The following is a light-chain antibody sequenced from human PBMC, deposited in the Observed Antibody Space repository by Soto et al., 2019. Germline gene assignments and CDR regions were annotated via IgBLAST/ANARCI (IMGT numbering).Light chain of an antibody. V-gene: IGKV1-17*01. CDR2: AAS. CDR1: QGIRND. J-gene: IGKJ4*01. CDR3: VQHNNYPPLT. Sequence: DIQMTQSPSSLSSSVGDRVTLTGRASQGIRNDLAWYQQKPGKAPKRLIYAASTLQSGVPSRFSGSGYGTEFTLTISGLQPEDFATYFCVQHNNYPPLTFGGGTQVAIK.